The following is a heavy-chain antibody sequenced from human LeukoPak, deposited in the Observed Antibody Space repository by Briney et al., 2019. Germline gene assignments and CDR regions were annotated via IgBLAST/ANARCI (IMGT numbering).Heavy chain of an antibody. V-gene: IGHV1-8*01. CDR1: GYTFTSFD. CDR2: MNYNSGNT. D-gene: IGHD1-1*01. CDR3: ARVKYNWNDIFENWFDP. J-gene: IGHJ5*02. Sequence: ASVKVSCKASGYTFTSFDINWVRQATGQGLEWMGWMNYNSGNTGYAQKFQGRVIMTRNISISTAYMERSSLRSEDSAVYYCARVKYNWNDIFENWFDPWGQGTLVTVSS.